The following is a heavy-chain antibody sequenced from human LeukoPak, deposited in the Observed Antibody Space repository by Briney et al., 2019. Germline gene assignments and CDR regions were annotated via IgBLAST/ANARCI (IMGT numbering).Heavy chain of an antibody. CDR1: GFMFSTYW. V-gene: IGHV3-7*01. CDR2: IKQDGSEK. CDR3: ARTPLYGGRYFDY. Sequence: GGSLRLSCAASGFMFSTYWMSWVRQAPGKGLEWVASIKQDGSEKYYVDSVKGRFTISRDNAKSSLYLQVNSLRAEDTAVYYCARTPLYGGRYFDYWGQGTLVTVSS. D-gene: IGHD4-23*01. J-gene: IGHJ4*02.